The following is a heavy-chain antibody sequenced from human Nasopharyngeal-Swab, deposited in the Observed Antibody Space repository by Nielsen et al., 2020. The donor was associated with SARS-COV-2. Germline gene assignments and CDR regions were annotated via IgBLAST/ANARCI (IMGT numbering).Heavy chain of an antibody. J-gene: IGHJ4*02. V-gene: IGHV5-10-1*01. CDR2: IDPSDSYT. CDR1: GYSFTSYW. Sequence: GGSLRLSCKGSGYSFTSYWISWVRQMPGKGLEWMGRIDPSDSYTNYSPSFQGHVTISADKSISTAYLQWSSLKASDTAMYYCARSYSSSWYVGPYYFDYWGQGTLVTVSS. CDR3: ARSYSSSWYVGPYYFDY. D-gene: IGHD6-13*01.